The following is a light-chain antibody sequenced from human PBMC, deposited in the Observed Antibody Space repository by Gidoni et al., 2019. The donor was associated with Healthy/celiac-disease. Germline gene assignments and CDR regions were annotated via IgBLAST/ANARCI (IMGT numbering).Light chain of an antibody. V-gene: IGKV1-39*01. J-gene: IGKJ2*01. CDR2: AAS. CDR1: QSISSY. Sequence: DIQMTQSPSSLSASVGDRVTITCRASQSISSYLNWYQQKPEKAPKLLIYAASSLQSGVPSRFSGSGSATDFTLTISSLQPEDFATYYCQQSYSTPVTFGQGTKLEIK. CDR3: QQSYSTPVT.